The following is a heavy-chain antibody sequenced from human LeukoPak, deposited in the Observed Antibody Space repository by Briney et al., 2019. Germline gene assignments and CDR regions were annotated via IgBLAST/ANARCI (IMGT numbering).Heavy chain of an antibody. D-gene: IGHD1-26*01. CDR2: ISDMNDKT. V-gene: IGHV1-18*01. J-gene: IGHJ4*02. Sequence: GASVKDSCKASGYSFSSYGISWVRQAPGQGLEWMGWISDMNDKTKYTQTLQGRVSMTTDTSPSTAYMELMSLRSDDTAVFYCARGGIVGATSPTYFACWGRGTLVTVSS. CDR1: GYSFSSYG. CDR3: ARGGIVGATSPTYFAC.